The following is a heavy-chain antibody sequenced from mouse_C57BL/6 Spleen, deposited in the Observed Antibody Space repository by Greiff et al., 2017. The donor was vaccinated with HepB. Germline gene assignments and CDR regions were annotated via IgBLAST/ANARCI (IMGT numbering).Heavy chain of an antibody. CDR1: GFTFSSYT. V-gene: IGHV5-9*01. CDR3: ARRGLTVYAMDY. J-gene: IGHJ4*01. D-gene: IGHD4-1*01. Sequence: EVQVVESGGGLVKPGGSLKLSCAASGFTFSSYTMSWVRQTPEKRLEWVATISGGGGNTYYPDSVKGRFTISRDNAKNTLYLQMSSLRSEDAALYYCARRGLTVYAMDYWGQGTSVTVSS. CDR2: ISGGGGNT.